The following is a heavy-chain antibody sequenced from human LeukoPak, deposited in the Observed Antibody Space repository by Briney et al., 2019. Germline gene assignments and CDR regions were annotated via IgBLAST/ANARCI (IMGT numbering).Heavy chain of an antibody. CDR2: INPNSGGT. J-gene: IGHJ4*02. CDR1: GYTFTDYY. Sequence: ASVKVSCKASGYTFTDYYMQGVRQAPGQGLEWMGWINPNSGGTNYAQKFQGRVTMTRDTSISTAYMELSRLRSDDTAVYYCARGRFYSSGWFHWGQGTLVTVSS. CDR3: ARGRFYSSGWFH. D-gene: IGHD6-19*01. V-gene: IGHV1-2*02.